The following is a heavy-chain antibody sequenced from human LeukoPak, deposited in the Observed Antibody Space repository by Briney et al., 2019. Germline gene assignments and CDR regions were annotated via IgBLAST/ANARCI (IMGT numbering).Heavy chain of an antibody. CDR3: ARDLGDYYDSSGYYRSWSV. CDR2: ISTFNDYT. Sequence: ASVKVSCKASGYTFANYGVNWVRQAPGQGLEWMGGISTFNDYTNYAQKFQGRVTMTTDTSTSTAYMELRSLRSDDTAVYYCARDLGDYYDSSGYYRSWSVWGQGTLVTVSS. D-gene: IGHD3-22*01. CDR1: GYTFANYG. V-gene: IGHV1-18*01. J-gene: IGHJ4*02.